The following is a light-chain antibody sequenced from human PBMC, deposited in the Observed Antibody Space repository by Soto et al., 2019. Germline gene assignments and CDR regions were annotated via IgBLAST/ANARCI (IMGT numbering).Light chain of an antibody. CDR1: SSDVGAYNY. CDR3: SSYGGGDTFHVI. CDR2: DVS. Sequence: QSALTQPPSASGSPGQSVTISCTGTSSDVGAYNYVSWYQQYTGKAPKLMIYDVSKRPSGVPDRFSGSKSGHTASLTVSGLRADDEAVYYCSSYGGGDTFHVIFGGGTKLTVL. J-gene: IGLJ2*01. V-gene: IGLV2-8*01.